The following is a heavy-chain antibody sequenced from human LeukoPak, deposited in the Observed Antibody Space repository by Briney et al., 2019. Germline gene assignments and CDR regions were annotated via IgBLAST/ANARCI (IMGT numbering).Heavy chain of an antibody. CDR1: GYTFTSYG. Sequence: GASVKLSCKASGYTFTSYGISWVRQAPGQGLEWMGWISAYNGNTNYAQKLQGRVTMTTDTSTSTAYMELRSLRSDDTAVYYCARELSSSSTLYYYYYYYMDVWGKGTTVTVSS. CDR3: ARELSSSSTLYYYYYYYMDV. D-gene: IGHD6-6*01. CDR2: ISAYNGNT. J-gene: IGHJ6*03. V-gene: IGHV1-18*01.